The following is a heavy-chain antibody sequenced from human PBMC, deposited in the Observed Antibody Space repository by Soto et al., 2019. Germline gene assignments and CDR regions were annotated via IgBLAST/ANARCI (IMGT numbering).Heavy chain of an antibody. V-gene: IGHV1-69*13. J-gene: IGHJ6*02. CDR3: AREEYYYGSWSYYKSNYYGMDV. CDR2: IIPIFGTA. CDR1: GCTFSSYA. Sequence: SVKVSCKASGCTFSSYAISWVRQAAGQGLEWMGGIIPIFGTANYAQKFQGRVTITADESTSTAYMELSSLRSEDTAVYYCAREEYYYGSWSYYKSNYYGMDVGAHGNAGTVYS. D-gene: IGHD3-10*01.